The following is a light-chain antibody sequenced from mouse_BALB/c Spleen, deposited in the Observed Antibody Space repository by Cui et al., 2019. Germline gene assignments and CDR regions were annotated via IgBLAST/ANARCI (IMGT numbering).Light chain of an antibody. CDR1: KRVRTSGYSY. CDR2: LAS. J-gene: IGKJ2*01. CDR3: QHSRELTYMYT. Sequence: DIVLPQSPASLALSLGQRATISCRARKRVRTSGYSYRPWYQQKPGQPPKLLIYLASNLESGVPARFSGSGSGTDFTLNIHPVEEEDAATYYCQHSRELTYMYTFGGGTKLEIK. V-gene: IGKV3-12*01.